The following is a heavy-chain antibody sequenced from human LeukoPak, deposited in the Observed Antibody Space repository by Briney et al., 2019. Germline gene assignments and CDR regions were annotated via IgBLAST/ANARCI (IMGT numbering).Heavy chain of an antibody. CDR3: ARPLYSRTAYYHYGVDV. J-gene: IGHJ6*02. V-gene: IGHV5-51*01. Sequence: GESLKISCKGSGYNFANYWIAWVRQMPGKGLEWMGIIYSGDYDTRYSPSFQGQVTISADKSISTAYLQWSSLKASDTAMYYCARPLYSRTAYYHYGVDVWGQGTTVTVSS. CDR2: IYSGDYDT. D-gene: IGHD2-15*01. CDR1: GYNFANYW.